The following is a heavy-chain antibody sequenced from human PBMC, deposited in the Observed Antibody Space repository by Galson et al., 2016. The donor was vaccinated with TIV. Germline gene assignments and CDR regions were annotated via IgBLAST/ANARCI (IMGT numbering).Heavy chain of an antibody. Sequence: SVKVSCKASGYTFTNHVIHWVRQAPGQSLEWMGWIKGENGNTKYSEKCQGRVTFTRDTSATTIYMELRSLRSDDSSVYYCARVYGGADYWYFDLWGRGTPVIVSS. V-gene: IGHV1-3*01. CDR2: IKGENGNT. CDR1: GYTFTNHV. J-gene: IGHJ2*01. CDR3: ARVYGGADYWYFDL. D-gene: IGHD4-23*01.